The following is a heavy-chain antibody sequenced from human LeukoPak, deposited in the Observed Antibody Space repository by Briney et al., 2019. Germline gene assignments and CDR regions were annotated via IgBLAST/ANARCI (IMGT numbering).Heavy chain of an antibody. J-gene: IGHJ3*02. V-gene: IGHV4-59*08. CDR1: GGSISSYY. CDR3: ARGFYYYDSSGPVGAFDI. Sequence: SETLSLTCTVSGGSISSYYWSWIRQPPGKGLEWIGYIYCSGSTNYNPSLKSRVTISVDTSKNQFSLKLGSVTAADTAVYYCARGFYYYDSSGPVGAFDIWGQGTMVTVSS. D-gene: IGHD3-22*01. CDR2: IYCSGST.